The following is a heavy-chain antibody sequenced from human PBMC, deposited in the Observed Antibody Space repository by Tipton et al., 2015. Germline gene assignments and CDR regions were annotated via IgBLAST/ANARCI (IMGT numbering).Heavy chain of an antibody. CDR2: IFHSQST. D-gene: IGHD1-26*01. Sequence: TLSLTCTVCGGSISSDYWTWIRQPPGRGLEWIGNIFHSQSTNYNPSLRSRVTISIDTSNNQFSLRLTSVTAADTAVYYCARDSSSLYTGTYFFADWGRGTLVTVSS. CDR1: GGSISSDY. V-gene: IGHV4-59*01. CDR3: ARDSSSLYTGTYFFAD. J-gene: IGHJ4*02.